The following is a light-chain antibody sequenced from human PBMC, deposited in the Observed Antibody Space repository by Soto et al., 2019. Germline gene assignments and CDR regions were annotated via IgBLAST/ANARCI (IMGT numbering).Light chain of an antibody. Sequence: EIVLTQSPGTQSLSPGERATLSCRASQSISSNYLAWYQQNPGQAPRLLIYGASTRATGIPDRFSGSGSGTDFNLTISRLEPEDFAVYYCQQYGSSPRTFGGGTKVDIK. CDR3: QQYGSSPRT. CDR2: GAS. V-gene: IGKV3-20*01. J-gene: IGKJ4*01. CDR1: QSISSNY.